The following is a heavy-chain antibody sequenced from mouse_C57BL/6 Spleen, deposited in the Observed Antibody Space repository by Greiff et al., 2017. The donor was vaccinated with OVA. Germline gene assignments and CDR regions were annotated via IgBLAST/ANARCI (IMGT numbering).Heavy chain of an antibody. J-gene: IGHJ3*01. D-gene: IGHD1-1*01. Sequence: QVQLQQPGAELVQPGASVKLSCKASGYTFTSYWMHWVKQRPGQGLEWIGVIHPNSGSTTYNEKFKSKATLTVDKSSSTAYMQHSSLTSEDSAVYYCERRNYEYFGWFAYWGQGTLVTVSA. CDR1: GYTFTSYW. V-gene: IGHV1-64*01. CDR2: IHPNSGST. CDR3: ERRNYEYFGWFAY.